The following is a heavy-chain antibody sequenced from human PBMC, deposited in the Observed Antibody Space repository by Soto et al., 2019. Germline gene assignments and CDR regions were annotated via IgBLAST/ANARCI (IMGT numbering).Heavy chain of an antibody. J-gene: IGHJ5*02. V-gene: IGHV1-69*01. Sequence: QVQLVQSGAEVKKPGSSVKVSCKASGGTFSSYAISWVRQAPGQGLEWMGGIIPIFGTANYAQKFQGRVTITADESTSTADMELSSLRSEDTAVYYCAILTPIPPTPSLSNWFDPWGQGTLVTVSS. CDR2: IIPIFGTA. CDR3: AILTPIPPTPSLSNWFDP. CDR1: GGTFSSYA. D-gene: IGHD2-8*01.